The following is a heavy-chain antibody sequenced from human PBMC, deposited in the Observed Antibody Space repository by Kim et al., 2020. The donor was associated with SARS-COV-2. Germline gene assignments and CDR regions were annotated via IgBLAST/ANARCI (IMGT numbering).Heavy chain of an antibody. D-gene: IGHD4-4*01. Sequence: GGSLRLSCAASGFTFSSYEMNWVRKAPGKGLEWVSYISSSGSTIYYADSVKGRFTISRDNAKNSLYLQMNSLRAEDTAVYYCARGIWNSNYVIEGVFDYWGQGTLVTVSS. CDR3: ARGIWNSNYVIEGVFDY. J-gene: IGHJ4*02. CDR2: ISSSGSTI. CDR1: GFTFSSYE. V-gene: IGHV3-48*03.